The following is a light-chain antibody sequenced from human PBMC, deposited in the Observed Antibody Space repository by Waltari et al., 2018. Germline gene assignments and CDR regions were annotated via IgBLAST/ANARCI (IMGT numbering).Light chain of an antibody. V-gene: IGKV3-11*01. CDR2: NAA. CDR3: QQRSNWPPLT. Sequence: EIVLTQSPPTLSLSPGASATLSCRASQRIRDFLAWYHHKPGQAPRFLLYNAAVRATATPARFSGSGSETDFTLTSSSLEPEDFAVYYCQQRSNWPPLTFGGGTKVEIK. CDR1: QRIRDF. J-gene: IGKJ4*01.